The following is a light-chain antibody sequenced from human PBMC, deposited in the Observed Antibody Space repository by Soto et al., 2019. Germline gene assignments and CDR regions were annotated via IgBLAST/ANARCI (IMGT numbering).Light chain of an antibody. V-gene: IGLV1-51*01. CDR3: GAWDSSLSAEV. J-gene: IGLJ2*01. Sequence: QSVLTQPPSVSATPGQKVTISCSGSSSNIGNNYVAWYQQLPGTAPKLLIYDNNNRPSGIPDRFSGSRSGTSATLGITGLQTGDEADYYCGAWDSSLSAEVFGGGTKVTVL. CDR1: SSNIGNNY. CDR2: DNN.